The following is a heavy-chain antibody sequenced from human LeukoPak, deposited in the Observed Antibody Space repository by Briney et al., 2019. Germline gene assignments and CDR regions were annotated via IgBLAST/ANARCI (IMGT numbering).Heavy chain of an antibody. CDR2: MSYRGST. D-gene: IGHD3/OR15-3a*01. CDR1: GASISTYS. CDR3: ARSDSTDFKGFDP. J-gene: IGHJ5*02. V-gene: IGHV4-59*01. Sequence: PSQTLSLTCTVSGASISTYSWNWIRQAPGRGLEWIGYMSYRGSTNFNPSLRGRGTMSLDTSKKQFSLELTSVTAEDTAVYHCARSDSTDFKGFDPWGQGTLVTASS.